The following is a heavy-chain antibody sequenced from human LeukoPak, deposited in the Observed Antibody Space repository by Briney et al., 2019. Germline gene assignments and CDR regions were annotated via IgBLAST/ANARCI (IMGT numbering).Heavy chain of an antibody. CDR1: GFTFSTYW. CDR3: VRDATVTLDY. D-gene: IGHD4-17*01. Sequence: PGGSLRLSCTASGFTFSTYWMHWVRQAPGKGLVWVSRINSDGSSTDYADSVKGRFTISRDNAKNTLYLQMNSLRAEDTAVYYCVRDATVTLDYWGQGTLVTVSS. CDR2: INSDGSST. V-gene: IGHV3-74*01. J-gene: IGHJ4*02.